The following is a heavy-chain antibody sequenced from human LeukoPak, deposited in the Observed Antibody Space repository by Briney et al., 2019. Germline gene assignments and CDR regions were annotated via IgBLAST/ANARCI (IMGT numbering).Heavy chain of an antibody. Sequence: SETLSLTCTVSGGSISSYYWSWIRQPPGKGLEWIGYIYYSGSTNYNPSLKSRVTISVGTSKNQFSLKLSSVTAADAAVYYCARLGLGGSCSPFDYWGQGTLVTVSS. D-gene: IGHD2-15*01. J-gene: IGHJ4*02. CDR3: ARLGLGGSCSPFDY. CDR1: GGSISSYY. CDR2: IYYSGST. V-gene: IGHV4-59*08.